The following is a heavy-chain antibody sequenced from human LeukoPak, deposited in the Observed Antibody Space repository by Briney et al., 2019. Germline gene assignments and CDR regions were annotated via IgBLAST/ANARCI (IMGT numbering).Heavy chain of an antibody. CDR3: ARYPIGYCSGGSCYSLLAFDI. Sequence: SETLSLTCTVSARSISSSSYYWGWIRQPPGKGLEWIGSIYYSGSTYYNPSLKSRVTISVDTSKNQFSLKLSSVTAADTAVYYCARYPIGYCSGGSCYSLLAFDIWGQGTMVTVSS. CDR2: IYYSGST. J-gene: IGHJ3*02. V-gene: IGHV4-39*07. CDR1: ARSISSSSYY. D-gene: IGHD2-15*01.